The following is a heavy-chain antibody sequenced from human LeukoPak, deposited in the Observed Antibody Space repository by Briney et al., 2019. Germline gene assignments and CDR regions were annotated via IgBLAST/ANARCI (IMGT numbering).Heavy chain of an antibody. Sequence: PSETLCLTRAVSGGSIRSGRYYTGWIWQPAGKGLEWIVRIYTSASTNYNPSHKSRVTISVDTSKNQFPLILSSVTAADAAVYYCAKGGCKSLPFDYWGQGTLVTVSS. V-gene: IGHV4-61*02. J-gene: IGHJ4*02. CDR2: IYTSAST. D-gene: IGHD2-15*01. CDR1: GGSIRSGRYY. CDR3: AKGGCKSLPFDY.